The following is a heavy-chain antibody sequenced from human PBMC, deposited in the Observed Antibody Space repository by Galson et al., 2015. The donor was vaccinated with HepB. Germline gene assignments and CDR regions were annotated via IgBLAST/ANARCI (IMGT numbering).Heavy chain of an antibody. CDR3: ARAQEVVAAYPPSYDY. J-gene: IGHJ4*02. D-gene: IGHD2-15*01. CDR2: IIPIFGTA. V-gene: IGHV1-69*13. CDR1: GGTFSSYA. Sequence: SVKVSCKASGGTFSSYAISWVRQAPGQGLEWMGGIIPIFGTANYAQKFQGRVTITADESTSTAYMELSSLRSEDTAVYYCARAQEVVAAYPPSYDYWGQGTLVTVSS.